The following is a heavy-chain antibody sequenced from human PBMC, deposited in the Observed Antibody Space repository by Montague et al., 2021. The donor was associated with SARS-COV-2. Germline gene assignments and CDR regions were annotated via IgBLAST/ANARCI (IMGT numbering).Heavy chain of an antibody. CDR2: IYYSGST. V-gene: IGHV4-39*01. CDR3: ARGGWGGTDCSSTSCKPYYYYYGMDV. J-gene: IGHJ6*02. Sequence: SETLSLTCTVSGGSISSSSYYWGWIRQPPGKGLEWIGSIYYSGSTYYNPSLKSRVTISVDTSQNQFSLKLSSVTAADTAVYYCARGGWGGTDCSSTSCKPYYYYYGMDVWGQGTTVTVSS. D-gene: IGHD2-2*01. CDR1: GGSISSSSYY.